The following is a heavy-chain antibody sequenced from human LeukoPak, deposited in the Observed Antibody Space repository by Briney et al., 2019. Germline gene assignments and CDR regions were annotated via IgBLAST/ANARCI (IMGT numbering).Heavy chain of an antibody. Sequence: SQTLSLTCNVSDGTISSGNYYWDWIRQPAGKGLEWIGRFCTSGSGNYNPSLKSRVTMSMDASKNQFSLKLSSVTAADTAVYYCAASHTGLFDYWGQGTLVTVSS. CDR2: FCTSGSG. V-gene: IGHV4-61*02. CDR1: DGTISSGNYY. D-gene: IGHD5-18*01. J-gene: IGHJ4*02. CDR3: AASHTGLFDY.